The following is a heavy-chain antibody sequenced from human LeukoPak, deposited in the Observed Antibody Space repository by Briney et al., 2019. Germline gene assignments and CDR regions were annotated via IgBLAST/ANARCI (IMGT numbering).Heavy chain of an antibody. CDR1: GFTFSSYG. Sequence: GGSLRLSCAASGFTFSSYGMHWVRQAPGKGLEWVAFIRYDGSNKYYADSVKGRFTISRDNSKNTLYLQMNSLRAEDTAVYYCAAYYGSGSYYDNGYYLDYWGQGTLVTVSS. J-gene: IGHJ4*02. CDR2: IRYDGSNK. CDR3: AAYYGSGSYYDNGYYLDY. D-gene: IGHD3-10*01. V-gene: IGHV3-30*02.